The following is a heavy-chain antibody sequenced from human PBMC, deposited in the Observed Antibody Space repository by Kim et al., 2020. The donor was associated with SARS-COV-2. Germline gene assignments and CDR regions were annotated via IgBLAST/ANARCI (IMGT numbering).Heavy chain of an antibody. CDR2: IYYSGST. D-gene: IGHD2-2*01. CDR3: ARTSTRRSPFDY. CDR1: GGSISTFY. Sequence: SETLSLTCTVSGGSISTFYWGWIRQPPGKGLEWIGYIYYSGSTNYNPSLKSRVTISVDTPKNQFSLKLTSVTAADTAMYYCARTSTRRSPFDYCVQGTPV. J-gene: IGHJ4*02. V-gene: IGHV4-59*01.